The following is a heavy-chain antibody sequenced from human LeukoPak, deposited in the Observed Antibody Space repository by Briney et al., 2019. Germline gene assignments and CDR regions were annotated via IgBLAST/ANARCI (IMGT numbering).Heavy chain of an antibody. CDR3: ARDRQQLVDY. J-gene: IGHJ4*02. V-gene: IGHV3-21*01. CDR1: GFTFSSYS. D-gene: IGHD6-13*01. Sequence: GGSLGLSCAASGFTFSSYSMNWVRQAPGKGLEWVSSISSSSSYIYYADSVKGRFTISRDNAKNSLYLRMNSLRAEDTAVYYCARDRQQLVDYWGQGTLVTVSS. CDR2: ISSSSSYI.